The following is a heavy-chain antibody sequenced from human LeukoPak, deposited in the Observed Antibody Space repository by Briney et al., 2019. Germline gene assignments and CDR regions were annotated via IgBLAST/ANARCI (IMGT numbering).Heavy chain of an antibody. Sequence: SETLSLTCTVSGGSISSYYWSWIRQPPGKGLEWIGYIYYSVSTNYSPSLKSRVTISVDTSKNQFSLKLSSVTAADTAVYYCARQAAVAGLIDYWGQGTLVTVSS. J-gene: IGHJ4*02. CDR1: GGSISSYY. CDR2: IYYSVST. CDR3: ARQAAVAGLIDY. D-gene: IGHD6-19*01. V-gene: IGHV4-59*08.